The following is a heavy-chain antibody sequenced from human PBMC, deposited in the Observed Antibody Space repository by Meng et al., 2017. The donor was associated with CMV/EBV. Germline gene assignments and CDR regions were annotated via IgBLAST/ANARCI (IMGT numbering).Heavy chain of an antibody. CDR1: GFSFNIYS. CDR3: ARDRDWAFDY. J-gene: IGHJ4*02. D-gene: IGHD3/OR15-3a*01. CDR2: ISSGFSGR. V-gene: IGHV3-48*04. Sequence: GGSLRLSCAVSGFSFNIYSVNWVRQGPGKGLEWLSYISSGFSGRQYADSVKGRFTISTDSDKSLLFLEMNNLRAEDTAVDYCARDRDWAFDYWGQGTLVTVSS.